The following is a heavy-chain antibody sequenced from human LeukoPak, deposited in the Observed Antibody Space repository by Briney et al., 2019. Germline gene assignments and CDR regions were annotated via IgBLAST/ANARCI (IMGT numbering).Heavy chain of an antibody. CDR1: GGSISSGGYS. D-gene: IGHD3-3*01. CDR2: ISGSGGST. CDR3: VKFSDTPLFRVVQQS. J-gene: IGHJ5*02. Sequence: PSETLSLTCAVSGGSISSGGYSWSWIRQPPGKGLEWVSGISGSGGSTYFPDSVKGRFTISRDNSKNMLYLQMNNLRTEDTAIYYCVKFSDTPLFRVVQQSWGQGTLVTVSS. V-gene: IGHV3-23*01.